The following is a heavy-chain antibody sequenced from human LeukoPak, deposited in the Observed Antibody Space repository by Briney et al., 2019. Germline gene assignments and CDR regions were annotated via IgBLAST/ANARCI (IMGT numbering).Heavy chain of an antibody. CDR3: ARDYYDSSGYSGAFDI. V-gene: IGHV3-21*01. CDR2: ISSMSSYI. Sequence: GGSLRLSCAASEFTFSNYTMTWVRQAPGMWLEWVSSISSMSSYIYYADSVKGRFTISRDNAKNSLYLQMNSLRAEDTAVYYCARDYYDSSGYSGAFDIWGQGTMVTVSS. J-gene: IGHJ3*02. CDR1: EFTFSNYT. D-gene: IGHD3-22*01.